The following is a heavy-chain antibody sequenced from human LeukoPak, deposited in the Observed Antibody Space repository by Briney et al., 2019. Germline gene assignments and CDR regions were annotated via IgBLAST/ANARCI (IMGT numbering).Heavy chain of an antibody. CDR1: GFTFSSYS. CDR3: AKDRRGLELRTLDY. Sequence: KPGGSLRLSCAASGFTFSSYSMNWVRQAPGKGLEWVSSISSSSSYIYYADSVKGRFTISRDNAKNSLYLQMNSLRAEDTAVYYCAKDRRGLELRTLDYWGQGTLVTVSS. V-gene: IGHV3-21*01. D-gene: IGHD1-7*01. CDR2: ISSSSSYI. J-gene: IGHJ4*02.